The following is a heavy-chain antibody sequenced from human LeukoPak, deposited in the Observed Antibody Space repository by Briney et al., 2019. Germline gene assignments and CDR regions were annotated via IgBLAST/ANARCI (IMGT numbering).Heavy chain of an antibody. CDR1: GYSFISYW. CDR3: ARAGYSGGWYSNRGNWFDP. V-gene: IGHV5-51*01. CDR2: IYPGDSGST. Sequence: GESLKISCKGSGYSFISYWIGWVRQMPGKGLEWMGIIYPGDSGSTRYSPSFQGQVTISADKSISTAYLQWSSLKASDTAMYYCARAGYSGGWYSNRGNWFDPWGQGTLVTVSS. D-gene: IGHD6-19*01. J-gene: IGHJ5*02.